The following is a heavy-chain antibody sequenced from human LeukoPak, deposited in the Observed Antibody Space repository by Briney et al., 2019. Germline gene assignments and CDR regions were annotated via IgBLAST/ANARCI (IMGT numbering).Heavy chain of an antibody. CDR1: GFTFSSHW. V-gene: IGHV3-74*01. J-gene: IGHJ4*01. CDR3: ARDALGGRTKFDS. D-gene: IGHD3-16*01. CDR2: INGDGSRI. Sequence: GGSLRLSCVASGFTFSSHWMHWVRQVPGKGLMWVSRINGDGSRIHYGDSVKGRFTISRDNAKNTLYLQMTSLRGDDTAIYFCARDALGGRTKFDSWGHGSLVTVSS.